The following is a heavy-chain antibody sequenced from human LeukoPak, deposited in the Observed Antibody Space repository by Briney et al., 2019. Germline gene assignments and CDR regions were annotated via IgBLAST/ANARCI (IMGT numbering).Heavy chain of an antibody. CDR2: TRNKANSYTT. CDR1: GFTFSDHY. J-gene: IGHJ4*02. V-gene: IGHV3-72*01. CDR3: ARAPDYGDLGFDY. Sequence: GGSLRLSCAASGFTFSDHYMDWVRQAPGKGLEXXXXTRNKANSYTTEYAASVKGRFTISRDDSKNSLYLQMNSLKTEDTAVYYCARAPDYGDLGFDYWGQGTLVTVSS. D-gene: IGHD4-17*01.